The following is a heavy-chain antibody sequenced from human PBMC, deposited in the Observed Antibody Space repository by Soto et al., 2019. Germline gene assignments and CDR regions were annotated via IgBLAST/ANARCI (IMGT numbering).Heavy chain of an antibody. V-gene: IGHV1-69*06. J-gene: IGHJ6*02. CDR1: GGTFSSYA. D-gene: IGHD3-3*01. Sequence: SVKVSCKASGGTFSSYAISWVRQAPGQGLEWMGGIIPIFGTANYAQKFQGRVTITADKSTSTAYMELHSLRSQDTAVYYCARVVPPPPLFGVDRAPYYYYGMDVWGQGTTVTVSS. CDR3: ARVVPPPPLFGVDRAPYYYYGMDV. CDR2: IIPIFGTA.